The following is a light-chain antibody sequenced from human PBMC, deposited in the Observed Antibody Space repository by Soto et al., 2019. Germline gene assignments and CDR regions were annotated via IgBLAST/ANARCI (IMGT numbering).Light chain of an antibody. V-gene: IGKV3-11*01. CDR2: DAS. CDR3: QQRSNWPPGVT. CDR1: QSVSSY. J-gene: IGKJ3*01. Sequence: EIVLTQSPATLSLSPGERATLSCRASQSVSSYLAWYQQNPGQAPRLLIYDASNRATGIPARFSGSGSGTDFTLTISSLEPKDFAVYYCQQRSNWPPGVTFGPGTKVDIK.